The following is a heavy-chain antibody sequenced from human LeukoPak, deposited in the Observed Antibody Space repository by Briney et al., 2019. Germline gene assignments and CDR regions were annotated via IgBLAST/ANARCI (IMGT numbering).Heavy chain of an antibody. CDR3: ARTLYFDSSAYFPGNF. V-gene: IGHV1-2*02. CDR2: INPNSGDT. D-gene: IGHD3-22*01. Sequence: PGASVKVSCKASGYTFTGYYMHWVRQAPGQGLEWMGWINPNSGDTNYAQKLQGRVTMTTDTSTSTAYMELRSLRSDDTAVYYCARTLYFDSSAYFPGNFWGQGTLVTVSS. CDR1: GYTFTGYY. J-gene: IGHJ4*02.